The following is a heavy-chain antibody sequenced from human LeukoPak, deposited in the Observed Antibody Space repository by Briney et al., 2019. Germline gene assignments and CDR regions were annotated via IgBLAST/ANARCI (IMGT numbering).Heavy chain of an antibody. J-gene: IGHJ4*02. CDR1: GFTFSSYA. CDR3: AKTGTPWYYFDY. CDR2: ISGSGGST. Sequence: PGGSLRLSCAASGFTFSSYAMSWVRQAPGKGLEWVSAISGSGGSTYYTDSVKGRFAISRDNSKNTLYLQMNSLRAEDTAVYYCAKTGTPWYYFDYWGQGTLVTVSS. D-gene: IGHD6-13*01. V-gene: IGHV3-23*01.